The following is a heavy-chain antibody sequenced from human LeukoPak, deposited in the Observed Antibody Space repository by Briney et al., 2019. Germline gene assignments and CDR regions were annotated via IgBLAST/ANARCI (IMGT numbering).Heavy chain of an antibody. CDR1: GGSFSGYY. CDR3: ARSMAPSGSLYLQH. V-gene: IGHV4-34*01. CDR2: IKHSGST. J-gene: IGHJ1*01. Sequence: SETLSLTCAVYGGSFSGYYWSWIRQHPGKGLEWIGDIKHSGSTNYNSSLKSRVTISVDTSKNQSSLKLSSVSAAVTAVYYCARSMAPSGSLYLQHWGQGTLVTVSS. D-gene: IGHD6-13*01.